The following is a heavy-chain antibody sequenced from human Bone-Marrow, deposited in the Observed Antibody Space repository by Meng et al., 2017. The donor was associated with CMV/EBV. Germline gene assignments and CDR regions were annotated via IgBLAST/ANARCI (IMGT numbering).Heavy chain of an antibody. J-gene: IGHJ4*02. CDR2: INSDGSRT. CDR1: GFSFSSYW. D-gene: IGHD2-8*02. Sequence: GGSLRLSCAASGFSFSSYWMHWVRQAPGKGLVWVSRINSDGSRTSYADSVKGRFTISRDNSKNTLYVQMNSLRDEDTSIYYCAKFRFGLSTGEEPEWGQGTQVTVSS. V-gene: IGHV3-74*01. CDR3: AKFRFGLSTGEEPE.